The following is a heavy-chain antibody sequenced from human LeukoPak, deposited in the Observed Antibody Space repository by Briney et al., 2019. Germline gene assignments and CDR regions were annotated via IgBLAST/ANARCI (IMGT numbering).Heavy chain of an antibody. CDR3: ARDQGELWFGE. CDR2: IYYSGST. V-gene: IGHV4-30-4*01. Sequence: PSETLSLTCTVSGGSISSGDYYWSWIRQPPGKGLEWIGYIYYSGSTYYNPSLRSRVTISVDTSKNQFSLKLSSVTAADTAVYYCARDQGELWFGEWGQGTLVTVSS. CDR1: GGSISSGDYY. D-gene: IGHD3-10*01. J-gene: IGHJ4*02.